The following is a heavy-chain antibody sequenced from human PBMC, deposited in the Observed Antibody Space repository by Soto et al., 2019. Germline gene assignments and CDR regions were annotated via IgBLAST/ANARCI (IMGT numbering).Heavy chain of an antibody. J-gene: IGHJ4*02. V-gene: IGHV4-59*01. CDR2: IYYSGST. Sequence: SETLSLTCTVSGGSISSYYWSWIRQPPGKGLEWIGYIYYSGSTNYNPSLKSRVTISVDTSKNQFSLKLSSVTAADTAVYYCAGGRPRQMVYATNFDYWGQGTLVTVSS. CDR1: GGSISSYY. D-gene: IGHD2-8*01. CDR3: AGGRPRQMVYATNFDY.